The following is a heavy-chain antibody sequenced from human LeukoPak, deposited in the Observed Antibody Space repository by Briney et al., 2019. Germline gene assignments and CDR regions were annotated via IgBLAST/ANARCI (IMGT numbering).Heavy chain of an antibody. CDR3: ARAQMDYGDHGYYYGMDV. J-gene: IGHJ6*02. CDR2: TYYRSKWYN. CDR1: GDSVSSNSAA. V-gene: IGHV6-1*01. Sequence: SQTLSLTCAISGDSVSSNSAAWNWIRQSPSRGLEWLGRTYYRSKWYNDYAVSVKSRITINPDTSKNQFSLQLNSVTPEDTAVYYCARAQMDYGDHGYYYGMDVWGQGTTVTVSS. D-gene: IGHD4-17*01.